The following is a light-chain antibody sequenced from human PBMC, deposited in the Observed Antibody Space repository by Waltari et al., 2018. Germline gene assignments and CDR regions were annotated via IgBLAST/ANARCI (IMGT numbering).Light chain of an antibody. CDR1: QSVSTN. CDR2: GAS. Sequence: ETVMTQSPSTLSLSPGDRATLSCRASQSVSTNLAWYQKKPGQAPRLLIYGASIRATGIPARFSGRGAGTECTLTISSLQSEDFAVYYCQQYNNWPPYIFGQGSQLEI. J-gene: IGKJ2*01. V-gene: IGKV3-15*01. CDR3: QQYNNWPPYI.